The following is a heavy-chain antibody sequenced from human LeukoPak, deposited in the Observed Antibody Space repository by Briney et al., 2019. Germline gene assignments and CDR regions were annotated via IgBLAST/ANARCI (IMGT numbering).Heavy chain of an antibody. D-gene: IGHD1-26*01. CDR1: GGTFSSYA. CDR2: MNPNSGNT. CDR3: ARGEGACDY. V-gene: IGHV1-8*03. J-gene: IGHJ4*02. Sequence: ASVKVSCKASGGTFSSYAISWVRQAPGQGLEWMGRMNPNSGNTGYAQKFQGRVTITRNTSISTAYMELSSLRSEDTAVYYCARGEGACDYWGQGTLVTVSS.